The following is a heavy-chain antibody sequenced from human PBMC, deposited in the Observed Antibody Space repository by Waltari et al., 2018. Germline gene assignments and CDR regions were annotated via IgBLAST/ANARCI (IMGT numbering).Heavy chain of an antibody. J-gene: IGHJ3*02. CDR3: ARRGDWLPLDAFDI. V-gene: IGHV4-39*02. CDR2: IYPSGDP. D-gene: IGHD2-15*01. CDR1: GGSIRRSAYY. Sequence: QLQLQESGPGLVKSSETLSLTCAVSGGSIRRSAYYWVWPRPPPGQELEWIGSIYPSGDPYYHASLESRVRASLYRSSNHFSMTLSSVTAADTSVYYCARRGDWLPLDAFDIWGQGTVVTVSS.